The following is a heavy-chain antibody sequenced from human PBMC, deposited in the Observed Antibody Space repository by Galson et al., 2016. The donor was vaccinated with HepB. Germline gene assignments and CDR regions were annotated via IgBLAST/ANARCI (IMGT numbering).Heavy chain of an antibody. J-gene: IGHJ4*01. Sequence: SLRLSCAGSGFVFGAYGMHWVRQAPGKGPEWVAVISYDGSNKYYADSVKGRFTISRDNSKNTLYVHMNSLRAEDTAVYYCVREAGYSNAFGYWGQGTLVTVSS. D-gene: IGHD4-11*01. CDR2: ISYDGSNK. V-gene: IGHV3-30*03. CDR3: VREAGYSNAFGY. CDR1: GFVFGAYG.